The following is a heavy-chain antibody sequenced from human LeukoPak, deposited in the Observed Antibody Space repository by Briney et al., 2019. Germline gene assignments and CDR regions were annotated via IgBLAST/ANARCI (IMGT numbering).Heavy chain of an antibody. CDR1: GFTFSSYG. J-gene: IGHJ4*02. D-gene: IGHD2-2*02. Sequence: PGGSLRLSCAASGFTFSSYGMHWVRQAPGKGLEWVSAISGSGGSTYYADSVKGRFTISRDNSKNTLYLQMNSLRAEDTAVYYCAKDRYCSSTSCYTWWREAGDYWGQGTLVTVSS. V-gene: IGHV3-23*01. CDR2: ISGSGGST. CDR3: AKDRYCSSTSCYTWWREAGDY.